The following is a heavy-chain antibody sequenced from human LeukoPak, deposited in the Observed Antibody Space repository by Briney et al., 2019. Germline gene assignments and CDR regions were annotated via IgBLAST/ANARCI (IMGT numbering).Heavy chain of an antibody. Sequence: GASVKASCKASGYTFTGYYMHWVRQAPGQGLEWMGWINPNSGGTNYAQKFQGRVTMTRDTSISTAYMELSRLRSDDTAAYYCARVVGGVMSAFDIWGQGTMVTVSS. J-gene: IGHJ3*02. CDR1: GYTFTGYY. CDR3: ARVVGGVMSAFDI. V-gene: IGHV1-2*02. CDR2: INPNSGGT. D-gene: IGHD3-16*01.